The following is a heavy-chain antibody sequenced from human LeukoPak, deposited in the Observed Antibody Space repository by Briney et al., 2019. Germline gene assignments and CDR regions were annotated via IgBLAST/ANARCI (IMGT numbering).Heavy chain of an antibody. V-gene: IGHV4-59*01. CDR2: IYYSGST. Sequence: SETLSLTCTVSGGSISSYYWSWIRQPTGKGLEWIGYIYYSGSTNYNPSLKSRVTISVDTSKNQFSLKLSSVTAADTAVYYCARHQDSGWYYYYGMDVWGQGTTVTVSS. CDR3: ARHQDSGWYYYYGMDV. J-gene: IGHJ6*02. CDR1: GGSISSYY. D-gene: IGHD5-12*01.